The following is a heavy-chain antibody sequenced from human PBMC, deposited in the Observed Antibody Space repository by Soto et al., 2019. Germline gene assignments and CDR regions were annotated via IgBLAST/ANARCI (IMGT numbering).Heavy chain of an antibody. CDR1: GYTFTSYY. CDR3: ARIAARDRNYYYYMDV. Sequence: ASVKVSCKASGYTFTSYYMHWVRQAPGQGLEWMGIINPSGGSTSYAQKFQGRVTMTRDTSTSTVYMVLSSLRSEDTAVYYCARIAARDRNYYYYMDVWGKGTTVTVSS. V-gene: IGHV1-46*03. D-gene: IGHD6-6*01. CDR2: INPSGGST. J-gene: IGHJ6*03.